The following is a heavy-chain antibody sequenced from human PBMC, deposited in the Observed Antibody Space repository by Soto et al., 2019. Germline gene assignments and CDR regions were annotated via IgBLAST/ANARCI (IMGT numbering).Heavy chain of an antibody. V-gene: IGHV1-8*01. CDR1: GYTFTSYD. CDR3: ARGIVAVAGAEHFDY. Sequence: QVQLVQSGAEVKKPGASVKVSCKASGYTFTSYDINWVRQATGQGLEWMGWMNPNSGNTGYAQKFQGRVTMTRNTSRSTAYMELRSLRSEDTAVYYCARGIVAVAGAEHFDYWGQGTLVTVSS. D-gene: IGHD6-19*01. J-gene: IGHJ4*02. CDR2: MNPNSGNT.